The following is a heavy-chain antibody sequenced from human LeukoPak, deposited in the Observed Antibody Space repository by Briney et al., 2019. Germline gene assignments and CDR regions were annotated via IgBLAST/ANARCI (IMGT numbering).Heavy chain of an antibody. CDR1: GFTFSDYY. Sequence: GGSLRLSCAASGFTFSDYYMSWIRQAPGKELEWVSYISSSSSYTKYADSVKGRFTISRDNAKNSLYLQVNSLRAEDTAVYYCARGTGTTAYFDYWGQGTLVTVSS. J-gene: IGHJ4*02. D-gene: IGHD1-1*01. CDR2: ISSSSSYT. CDR3: ARGTGTTAYFDY. V-gene: IGHV3-11*06.